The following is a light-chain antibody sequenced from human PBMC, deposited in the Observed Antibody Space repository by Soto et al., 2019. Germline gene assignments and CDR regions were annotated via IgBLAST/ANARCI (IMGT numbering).Light chain of an antibody. J-gene: IGLJ1*01. CDR1: SSNIGSNT. CDR3: AAWDDSLNGFYV. CDR2: STN. Sequence: QSVLTQPPSASGTPGQRVTMSCSGSSSNIGSNTVNWYQQLPGTAPKLLIYSTNQRPSGVPDRFSGSKSGTSASLAISGLQSEDEADYYCAAWDDSLNGFYVFGTGTKLTVL. V-gene: IGLV1-44*01.